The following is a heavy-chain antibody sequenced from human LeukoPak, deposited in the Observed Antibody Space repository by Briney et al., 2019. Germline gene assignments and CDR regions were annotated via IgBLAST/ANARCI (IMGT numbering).Heavy chain of an antibody. V-gene: IGHV3-7*03. CDR2: IKQDGSEK. CDR1: GFTFSSYW. D-gene: IGHD3-10*01. CDR3: ARLDYYGSGSYQVDY. J-gene: IGHJ4*02. Sequence: PGGSLTLSCAASGFTFSSYWMSWVRQAPGKGLEWVANIKQDGSEKYYVDSVKGRFTISRDNAKNSLYLQMNSLRAEDTAVYYCARLDYYGSGSYQVDYWGQGTLVTVSS.